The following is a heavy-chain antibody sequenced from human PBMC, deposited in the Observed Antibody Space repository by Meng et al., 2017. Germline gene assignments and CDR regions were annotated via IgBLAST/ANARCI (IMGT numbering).Heavy chain of an antibody. J-gene: IGHJ1*01. D-gene: IGHD2-15*01. CDR1: GFTFDDCA. V-gene: IGHV3-9*01. CDR2: ISWNSGSI. Sequence: GGSLRLSCAASGFTFDDCATHWVRQAPGEGLEWVSGISWNSGSIGYADSVKGRFTISRDNAKNSLYLQMNSLRAEDTALYYCAKSGRSRAFWARGAEYFQHWGQGTLVTVSS. CDR3: AKSGRSRAFWARGAEYFQH.